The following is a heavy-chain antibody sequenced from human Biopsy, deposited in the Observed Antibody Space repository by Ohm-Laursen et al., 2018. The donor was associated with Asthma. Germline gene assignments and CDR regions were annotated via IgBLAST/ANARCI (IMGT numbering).Heavy chain of an antibody. D-gene: IGHD3-22*01. CDR1: GFTFDDYG. Sequence: SLRLSCAASGFTFDDYGMSWVRQAPGKGLDWVSGINWNGGSTGYADSVKGRFTISRDNSRNRLYLQINRLTVEDSALYFCARQSGQDFPDTSAFDIWGQGTKVAVSS. CDR3: ARQSGQDFPDTSAFDI. V-gene: IGHV3-20*04. J-gene: IGHJ3*02. CDR2: INWNGGST.